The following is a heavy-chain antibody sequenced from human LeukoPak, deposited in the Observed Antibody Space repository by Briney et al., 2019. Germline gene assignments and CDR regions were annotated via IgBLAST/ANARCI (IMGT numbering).Heavy chain of an antibody. J-gene: IGHJ4*02. V-gene: IGHV1-2*02. CDR3: ARDQGGIIDY. CDR1: GYSFIGYY. CDR2: IKSNSGGT. Sequence: ASVKVSCKASGYSFIGYYMHWVRQAPGQGLEWMGWIKSNSGGTHYAQKFQGRVTMTRDTSITTAYMELSRLTSDDTAVYYCARDQGGIIDYWGQGTLVTVSS. D-gene: IGHD3-16*01.